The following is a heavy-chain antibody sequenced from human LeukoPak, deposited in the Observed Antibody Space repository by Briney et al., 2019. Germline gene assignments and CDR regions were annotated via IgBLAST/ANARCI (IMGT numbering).Heavy chain of an antibody. D-gene: IGHD6-6*01. CDR1: GGSISSYY. CDR2: IYTSGST. J-gene: IGHJ4*02. V-gene: IGHV4-4*07. Sequence: SETLSLTCTVSGGSISSYYWSWIRQPAGKGLEWIGRIYTSGSTNYNPSLKSRVTMSVDTSKNQFSLNLSSVTAADTAVYYWARQEYSSSDFDYWGQGTLVTVSS. CDR3: ARQEYSSSDFDY.